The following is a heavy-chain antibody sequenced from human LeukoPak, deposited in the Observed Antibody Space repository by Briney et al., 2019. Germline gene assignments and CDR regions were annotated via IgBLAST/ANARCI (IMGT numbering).Heavy chain of an antibody. Sequence: SQTLSLTCTVSGGSISSGGYYWNWIRQHPGKGLEWIGYIHYSGTTYQNPSLKSRVTISVDTSKNHFSLKLNSVTAADTAVYYCARAEGPTTYHFDYWGPGTLVTVSS. V-gene: IGHV4-31*03. J-gene: IGHJ4*01. CDR2: IHYSGTT. CDR1: GGSISSGGYY. D-gene: IGHD1-1*01. CDR3: ARAEGPTTYHFDY.